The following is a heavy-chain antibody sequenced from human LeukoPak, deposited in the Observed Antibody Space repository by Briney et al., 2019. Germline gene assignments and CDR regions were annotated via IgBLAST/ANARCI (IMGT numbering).Heavy chain of an antibody. J-gene: IGHJ5*02. CDR2: INPNSGGT. V-gene: IGHV1-2*02. CDR3: ARSRYCTNGVCLFGWFDP. D-gene: IGHD2-8*01. CDR1: GYALTGYY. Sequence: ASVKVSCKASGYALTGYYMHWVRQAPGQGLEWMGWINPNSGGTNCAQKFQGRVTMTRDTSTSTAYMELKSLRSDDTAVYYCARSRYCTNGVCLFGWFDPWGQGTLVTVSS.